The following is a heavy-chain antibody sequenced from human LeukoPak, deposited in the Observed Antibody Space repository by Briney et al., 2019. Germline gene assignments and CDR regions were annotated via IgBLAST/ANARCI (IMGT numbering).Heavy chain of an antibody. CDR1: GGTFSSYA. Sequence: ASVKVSCKASGGTFSSYAISWVRQAPGQGLEWMGIINPSGGSTSYAQKFQGRVTMTRDTSTSTVYMELSSLRSEDTAVYYCASTSYNWNYNYFDYWGQGTLVTVSS. CDR3: ASTSYNWNYNYFDY. CDR2: INPSGGST. V-gene: IGHV1-46*01. J-gene: IGHJ4*02. D-gene: IGHD1-7*01.